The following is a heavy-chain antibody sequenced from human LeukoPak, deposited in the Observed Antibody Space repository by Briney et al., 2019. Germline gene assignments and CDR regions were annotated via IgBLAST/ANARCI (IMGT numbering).Heavy chain of an antibody. V-gene: IGHV4-61*01. J-gene: IGHJ6*02. D-gene: IGHD5-18*01. CDR2: IYYSGST. CDR1: GGSISSGSYY. Sequence: SETLSLTCTVSGGSISSGSYYWSWIRQPPGKGLEWIGYIYYSGSTNYNPSLKSRVTISVDTSKNQFSLKLSSVTAADTAVYYCARDLGYSYGSLYYYYYGMDVWGQGTTVTVSS. CDR3: ARDLGYSYGSLYYYYYGMDV.